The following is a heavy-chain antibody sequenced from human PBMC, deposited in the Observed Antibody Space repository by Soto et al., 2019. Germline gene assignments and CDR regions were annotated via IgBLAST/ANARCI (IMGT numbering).Heavy chain of an antibody. CDR3: ARGAATKILVRMYDGLEI. V-gene: IGHV1-69*12. D-gene: IGHD5-12*01. CDR2: IIPVFGTA. Sequence: QVQLVQSGAEVKKPGSSVKVSCKASGATLDTFINFGVTWVRRAPGQGLEWMGGIIPVFGTAHYAQKFQGRLTISAEESTRTANMELSSLTSEDTAVYYCARGAATKILVRMYDGLEIWGQGTMVTVSS. CDR1: GATLDTFINFG. J-gene: IGHJ3*02.